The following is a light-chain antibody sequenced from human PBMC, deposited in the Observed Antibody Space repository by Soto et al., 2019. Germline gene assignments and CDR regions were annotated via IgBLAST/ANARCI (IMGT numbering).Light chain of an antibody. J-gene: IGKJ1*01. CDR3: QQSYSTPWT. CDR2: AAS. CDR1: QNIGVY. Sequence: DIQMTQSPSSLSASVGDRVTITCRASQNIGVYLNWYQQKPGRAPKLLIYAASSLQSGVPSWFSGGGSGTDFTLTISSLQPEDFGTYYCQQSYSTPWTFGQGTKVDIK. V-gene: IGKV1-39*01.